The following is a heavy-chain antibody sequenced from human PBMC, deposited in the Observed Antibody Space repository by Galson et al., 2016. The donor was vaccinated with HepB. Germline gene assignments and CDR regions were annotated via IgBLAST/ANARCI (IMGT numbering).Heavy chain of an antibody. Sequence: SLRLSCAAPGFTLSDHYMDWVRQAPGEGLEWVARSRDKTNRYSTEYAASVKGRFTISRDESENLVFLQLNGLKTDDTAVYFCARGPGFRSQAYWTYYGMDVWGQGAAVTVSS. CDR2: SRDKTNRYST. CDR1: GFTLSDHY. V-gene: IGHV3-72*01. CDR3: ARGPGFRSQAYWTYYGMDV. D-gene: IGHD1-1*01. J-gene: IGHJ6*02.